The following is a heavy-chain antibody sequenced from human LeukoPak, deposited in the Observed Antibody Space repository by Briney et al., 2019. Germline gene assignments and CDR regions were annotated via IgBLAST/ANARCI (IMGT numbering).Heavy chain of an antibody. D-gene: IGHD1-26*01. CDR3: AREGGSFHLDY. CDR1: GFTFSSYE. V-gene: IGHV3-48*03. J-gene: IGHJ4*02. CDR2: ISSSGGTI. Sequence: GGSLRLSCAASGFTFSSYEMSWVRQAPGKGPEWISYISSSGGTIYYADSVKGRFIISRDNAKNSVHLQMNSLRVEDTAVYYCAREGGSFHLDYWGQGSPVSVSS.